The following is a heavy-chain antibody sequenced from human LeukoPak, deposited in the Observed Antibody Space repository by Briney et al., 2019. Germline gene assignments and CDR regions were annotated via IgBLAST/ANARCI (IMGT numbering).Heavy chain of an antibody. J-gene: IGHJ4*02. CDR3: ARVDDDYFDY. V-gene: IGHV4-34*01. D-gene: IGHD3-16*01. CDR1: GGSFSGYY. Sequence: SETLSLTCAAYGGSFSGYYWSWIRQPPGKGLEWIGEINHSGSTNYNPSLKSRVTISVDTSKNQFSLKLSSVTAADTAVYYCARVDDDYFDYWGQGTLVTVSS. CDR2: INHSGST.